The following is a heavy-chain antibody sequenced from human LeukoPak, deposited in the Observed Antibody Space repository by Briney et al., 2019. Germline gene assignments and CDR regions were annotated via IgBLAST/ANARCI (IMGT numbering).Heavy chain of an antibody. Sequence: SETLSLTCTVSGGSISSGPYYWTWIRQPAGKGLEWIGRIYSSGSTNYNPSLKSRVTISVDTSRNQFSMNLNSVTAADTAVYYCAKGAGPPWFDPWGQGTLVTVSS. D-gene: IGHD6-19*01. V-gene: IGHV4-61*02. CDR3: AKGAGPPWFDP. J-gene: IGHJ5*02. CDR1: GGSISSGPYY. CDR2: IYSSGST.